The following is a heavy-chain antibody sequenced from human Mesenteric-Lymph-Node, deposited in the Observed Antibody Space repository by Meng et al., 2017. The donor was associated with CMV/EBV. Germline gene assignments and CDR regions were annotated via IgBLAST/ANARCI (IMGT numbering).Heavy chain of an antibody. CDR1: GGSISISSYY. Sequence: QLQLQESGPGLVKPSETLSLTCTVSGGSISISSYYWGWIRQPPGKGLEWIGSIYYSGSTYYNPSLKSRVTISVDTSKNQFSLKLSSVTAADTAVYYCARPHYYGSGSSPWFDPWGQGTLVTVSS. V-gene: IGHV4-39*01. CDR3: ARPHYYGSGSSPWFDP. D-gene: IGHD3-10*01. J-gene: IGHJ5*02. CDR2: IYYSGST.